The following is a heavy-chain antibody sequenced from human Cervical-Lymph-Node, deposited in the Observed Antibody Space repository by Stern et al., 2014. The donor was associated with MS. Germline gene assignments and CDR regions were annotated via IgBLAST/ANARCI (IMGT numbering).Heavy chain of an antibody. CDR3: ARERALIVGATTGFDY. V-gene: IGHV1-2*06. J-gene: IGHJ4*02. Sequence: QVQLGQSGAEVKKPGASVKVSCKASGYTFTGYYMHWVRQAPGQGLEWMGRINPNSGGPNYAQKVQGRVTMTRDTSISTVYMELSRLRSDDTAVYYCARERALIVGATTGFDYWGQGTLVTVSS. CDR2: INPNSGGP. CDR1: GYTFTGYY. D-gene: IGHD1-26*01.